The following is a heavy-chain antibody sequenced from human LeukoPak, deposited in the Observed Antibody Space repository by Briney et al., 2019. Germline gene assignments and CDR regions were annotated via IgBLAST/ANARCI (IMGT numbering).Heavy chain of an antibody. CDR2: INPNSGGT. J-gene: IGHJ4*02. V-gene: IGHV1-2*02. CDR3: ASDYYDSSGYYRRAY. CDR1: GCTFTCYY. D-gene: IGHD3-22*01. Sequence: GASVKVSCKASGCTFTCYYMHWVRQAPGQGLEWMGWINPNSGGTNYAQKFQGRVTMTRDTSISTAYMELSRLRSDDTAVYYCASDYYDSSGYYRRAYWGQGALVTVSS.